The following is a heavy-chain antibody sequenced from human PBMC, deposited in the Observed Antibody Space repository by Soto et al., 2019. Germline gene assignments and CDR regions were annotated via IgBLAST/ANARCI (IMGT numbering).Heavy chain of an antibody. D-gene: IGHD1-26*01. Sequence: HPGGSLSLSCAASGFAFSNYAMSWVRQAPGKGLEWVSGIIGRGISSNYADSVKGRFSISRDNSKYTLYLLMNNLRAEDTAVYYCAKDASPVGVDYFDHWGQGTLVTVSS. CDR1: GFAFSNYA. CDR2: IIGRGISS. J-gene: IGHJ4*02. CDR3: AKDASPVGVDYFDH. V-gene: IGHV3-23*01.